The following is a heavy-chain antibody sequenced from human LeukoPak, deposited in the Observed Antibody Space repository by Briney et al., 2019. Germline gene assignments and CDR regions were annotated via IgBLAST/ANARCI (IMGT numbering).Heavy chain of an antibody. V-gene: IGHV3-21*06. CDR2: ISGTSSYI. CDR1: GFTFSNYY. CDR3: GRAGDY. J-gene: IGHJ4*02. Sequence: GGSLRLFCAPSGFTFSNYYMNCVRQAPGKGLEWISSISGTSSYIFYADSLKGRFIVSRDNAKNSLFLQMNSLRAEDTAVYYCGRAGDYGGQGTLVTVSS. D-gene: IGHD7-27*01.